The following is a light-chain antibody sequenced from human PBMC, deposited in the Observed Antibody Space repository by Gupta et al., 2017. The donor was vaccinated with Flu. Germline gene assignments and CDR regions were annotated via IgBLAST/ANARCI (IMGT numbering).Light chain of an antibody. CDR1: SSNLGSHT. CDR3: AESADNFDGWV. Sequence: QAVLTQPPSASGTPGERVPISCSGSSSNLGSHTGNWYQPLPGTEPKIFILCKSQRPSGVTDRGLCSSAGESAFPVTSGAKSEGEEDDYCAESADNFDGWVFGGGTKLTVL. CDR2: CKS. J-gene: IGLJ3*02. V-gene: IGLV1-44*01.